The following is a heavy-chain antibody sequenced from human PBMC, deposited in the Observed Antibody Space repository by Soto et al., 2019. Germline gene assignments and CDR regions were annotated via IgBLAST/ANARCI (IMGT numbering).Heavy chain of an antibody. CDR1: GYTFTRYG. CDR2: INTYNGNT. D-gene: IGHD3-16*01. CDR3: AMVDVYVTPSPQDV. Sequence: QVQLVQSGAEVKNPGASVKVSCKASGYTFTRYGIGWARQAPGQGLEWMGWINTYNGNTNYAQNVQGRDTLTTDTSTSTAYMERRSLRSNDTAIYYCAMVDVYVTPSPQDVWGQGTTVIVSS. V-gene: IGHV1-18*01. J-gene: IGHJ6*02.